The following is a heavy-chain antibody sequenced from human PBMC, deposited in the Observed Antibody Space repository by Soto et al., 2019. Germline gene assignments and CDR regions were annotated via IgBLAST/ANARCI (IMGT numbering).Heavy chain of an antibody. CDR2: MFYSGST. D-gene: IGHD3-22*01. CDR3: VSPEGYYDSSGYTLDY. V-gene: IGHV4-39*01. Sequence: QVQLQESGPGLVKPSETLSLTCTVSGDSISSSTYYWGWIRQPPGKGLEWIGSMFYSGSTYYNPYLKSRVTLSIHTSKNQFSLKLSSVTAADTAVYYCVSPEGYYDSSGYTLDYWGQGTLVTVSS. CDR1: GDSISSSTYY. J-gene: IGHJ4*02.